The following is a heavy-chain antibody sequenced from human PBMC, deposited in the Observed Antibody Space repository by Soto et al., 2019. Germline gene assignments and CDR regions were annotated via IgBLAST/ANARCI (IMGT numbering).Heavy chain of an antibody. CDR3: ARVPIGSGWSYYFDY. J-gene: IGHJ4*02. CDR2: IWYDGSNK. D-gene: IGHD6-19*01. V-gene: IGHV3-33*01. CDR1: GFTFSSYG. Sequence: QTGGSLRLSCAASGFTFSSYGMHWVRQAPGKGLEWVAVIWYDGSNKYYADSVKGRFTISRDNSKNTLYLQMNSLRAEDTAVYYCARVPIGSGWSYYFDYWGQGTLVTVSS.